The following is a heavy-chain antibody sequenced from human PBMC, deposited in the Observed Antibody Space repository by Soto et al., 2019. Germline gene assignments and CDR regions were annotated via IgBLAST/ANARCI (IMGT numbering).Heavy chain of an antibody. CDR2: TYYRSNWRH. Sequence: PSQTLSLTCAISGDSVSSNTAAWNWIRSSPSRGLEWLGRTYYRSNWRHDYAVSVKSRITVNPDTSKNHFSLQLNSVTPDDTAVYYCERGVAGNGFDLWGQGPLVTVYS. D-gene: IGHD6-19*01. V-gene: IGHV6-1*01. CDR3: ERGVAGNGFDL. J-gene: IGHJ4*02. CDR1: GDSVSSNTAA.